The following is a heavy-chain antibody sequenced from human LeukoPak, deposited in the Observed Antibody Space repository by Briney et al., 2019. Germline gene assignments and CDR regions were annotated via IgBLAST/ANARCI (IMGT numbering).Heavy chain of an antibody. CDR1: XFTXSXYA. V-gene: IGHV3-23*01. J-gene: IGHJ4*02. CDR2: ISGSGGST. Sequence: GSXXLXCXAXXFTXSXYAMSWVRQAPGKGLEWVXAISGSGGSTYYADSVKGRFTISRDNSKNTLYLQMNSLRAEDTAVYYCAKDPDYYGSGSYSDYWGQGTLVTVSS. D-gene: IGHD3-10*01. CDR3: AKDPDYYGSGSYSDY.